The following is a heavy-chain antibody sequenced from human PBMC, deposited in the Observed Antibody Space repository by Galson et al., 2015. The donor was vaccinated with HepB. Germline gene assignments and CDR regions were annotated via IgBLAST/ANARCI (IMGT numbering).Heavy chain of an antibody. CDR2: INQGASEK. Sequence: SLRLSCASSGFTFTNAWMSWVRQAPGKGPEWVANINQGASEKYYVDSVKGRFTISRDNVENSLYLQMNSLRAEDTAVYYCTTEGRYRSSAGIFEYWGQGALVTVSS. J-gene: IGHJ4*02. D-gene: IGHD3-16*02. CDR1: GFTFTNAW. V-gene: IGHV3-7*03. CDR3: TTEGRYRSSAGIFEY.